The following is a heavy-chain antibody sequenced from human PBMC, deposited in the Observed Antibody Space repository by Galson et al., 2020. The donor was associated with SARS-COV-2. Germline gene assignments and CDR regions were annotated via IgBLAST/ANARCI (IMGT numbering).Heavy chain of an antibody. Sequence: TGRSLRLSCAASGFTFSSYAMHWVRQAPGKGLEWVAVIPYDGSNKYYADSVKGRFTISRDNSKNTLYLQINSLRAEDTALYYCASQAADYYDDSSGYSSGCDYWGQGALVTVSS. CDR3: ASQAADYYDDSSGYSSGCDY. D-gene: IGHD3-22*01. CDR1: GFTFSSYA. J-gene: IGHJ4*02. V-gene: IGHV3-30-3*01. CDR2: IPYDGSNK.